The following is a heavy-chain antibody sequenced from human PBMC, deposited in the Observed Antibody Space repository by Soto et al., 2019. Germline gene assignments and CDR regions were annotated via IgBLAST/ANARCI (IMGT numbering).Heavy chain of an antibody. Sequence: QVQLVESGGAVSNLGRSLRLSGAAPGFTFGTFAMPGVRRAPGKGLEWVAVISYDGSNKYYADSVKGRFTISRDNSKNTLYLQMNSLRAEDTAVYYCARDSSGWYGGMDVWGQGTTVTVSS. CDR2: ISYDGSNK. D-gene: IGHD6-19*01. J-gene: IGHJ6*02. CDR1: GFTFGTFA. V-gene: IGHV3-30-3*01. CDR3: ARDSSGWYGGMDV.